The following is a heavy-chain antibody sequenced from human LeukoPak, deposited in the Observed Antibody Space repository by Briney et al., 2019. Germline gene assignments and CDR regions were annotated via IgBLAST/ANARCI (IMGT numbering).Heavy chain of an antibody. D-gene: IGHD3-16*01. J-gene: IGHJ4*02. CDR1: GGSFSGYY. CDR2: IHSSGST. V-gene: IGHV4-59*13. CDR3: ARIEGDNSLDY. Sequence: QASETLSLTCAVYGGSFSGYYWSWIRQPPGKGLEWIAYIHSSGSTNYNPSLKSRVIISVDTSRSQLSLKLSSVTAADTAVYYCARIEGDNSLDYWGQGTLVTVSS.